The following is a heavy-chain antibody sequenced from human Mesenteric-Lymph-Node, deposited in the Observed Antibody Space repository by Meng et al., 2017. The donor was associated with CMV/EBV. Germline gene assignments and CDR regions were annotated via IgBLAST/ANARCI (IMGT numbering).Heavy chain of an antibody. Sequence: GPLRLSCTVPGGSISSYYCSWIRQPPGKGLEWIGYIYYSGSTNYNPSLKSRVTISVDTSKNQFSLKLSSVTAADTAVYYCVGSGSYIGYWGQGTLVTVSS. CDR1: GGSISSYY. J-gene: IGHJ4*02. CDR2: IYYSGST. CDR3: VGSGSYIGY. V-gene: IGHV4-59*01. D-gene: IGHD3-10*01.